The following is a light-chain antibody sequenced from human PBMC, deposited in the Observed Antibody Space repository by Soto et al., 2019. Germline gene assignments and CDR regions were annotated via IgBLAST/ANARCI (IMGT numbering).Light chain of an antibody. CDR3: QQSYSTWT. CDR2: AAS. CDR1: QSISSY. V-gene: IGKV1-39*01. J-gene: IGKJ1*01. Sequence: DIQMTQSPSSLSASVGDRVTITCRASQSISSYLNWYQQKPGKAPQLLIYAASSLQSGVPSRFSGSGSGTEFTLTISSLQPEDFATYYCQQSYSTWTFGQGTKVEIK.